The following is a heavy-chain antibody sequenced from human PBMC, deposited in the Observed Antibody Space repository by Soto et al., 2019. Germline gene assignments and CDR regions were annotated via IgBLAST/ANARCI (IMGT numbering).Heavy chain of an antibody. Sequence: QVQLQESGPVLVKPSQTLSLTCTVSGDSINNGDCYWSWLRQLPGKGLEWIGYIYYSGTKYYNPSLKSRVSMSVDTSKNQFSLNLTSVTAADTAVYYCAREKEDDSGDYNAFDLWGQGTVVTVS. CDR1: GDSINNGDCY. V-gene: IGHV4-31*03. CDR2: IYYSGTK. D-gene: IGHD4-17*01. J-gene: IGHJ3*01. CDR3: AREKEDDSGDYNAFDL.